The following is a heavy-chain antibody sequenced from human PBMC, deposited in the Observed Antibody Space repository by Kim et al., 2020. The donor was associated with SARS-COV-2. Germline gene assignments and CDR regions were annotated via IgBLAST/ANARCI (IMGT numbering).Heavy chain of an antibody. Sequence: SVKVSCKASGGTFSSYAISWVRQAPGQGLEWMGGIIPIFGTANYAQKFQGRVTITADESTSTAYMELSSLRSEDTAVYYCARGSDFFGSSGYYLYYYYYGMDVWGQGTTVTVSS. CDR2: IIPIFGTA. J-gene: IGHJ6*02. D-gene: IGHD3-22*01. CDR1: GGTFSSYA. V-gene: IGHV1-69*13. CDR3: ARGSDFFGSSGYYLYYYYYGMDV.